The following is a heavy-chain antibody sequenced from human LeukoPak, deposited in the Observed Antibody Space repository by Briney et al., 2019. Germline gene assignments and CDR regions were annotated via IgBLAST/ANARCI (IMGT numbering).Heavy chain of an antibody. V-gene: IGHV4-59*01. CDR3: ARHYFDSGAYYAIDAFTV. Sequence: SETLSLTCTVSGGSFTNYYWSWIRQPPGMGMEWSGYIYYRGSTNYNPSLKSRVTISLDTSRNQFSLKLTSVTPADTAVYYCARHYFDSGAYYAIDAFTVWGRGTMVTVSS. D-gene: IGHD3-22*01. J-gene: IGHJ3*01. CDR2: IYYRGST. CDR1: GGSFTNYY.